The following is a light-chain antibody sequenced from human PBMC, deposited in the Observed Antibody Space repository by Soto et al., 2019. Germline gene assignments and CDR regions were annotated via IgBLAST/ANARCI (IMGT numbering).Light chain of an antibody. Sequence: IVLTQSPGTLSLSPGERATLSCRASQSFSSTYLAWYQQKPGQAPRLLIYGASSRATGIPDRFSGSGSGTEFTLTITRLEPEDFATYYCQHYNSYSEAFGQGTKVDIK. V-gene: IGKV3-20*01. CDR1: QSFSSTY. J-gene: IGKJ1*01. CDR2: GAS. CDR3: QHYNSYSEA.